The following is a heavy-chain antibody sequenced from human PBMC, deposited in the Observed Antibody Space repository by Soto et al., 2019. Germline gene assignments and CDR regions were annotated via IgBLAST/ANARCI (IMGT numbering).Heavy chain of an antibody. Sequence: ASVKVSCKASGYTFTSYDINWVRQATGQGLEWMGWMNPNSGNTGYAQKFQGRVTMTRNTSISTAYMELSSLRSEDTAVYYCARGYRSGWYGADYFDYWGQGTLVTV. V-gene: IGHV1-8*01. CDR3: ARGYRSGWYGADYFDY. D-gene: IGHD6-19*01. CDR1: GYTFTSYD. CDR2: MNPNSGNT. J-gene: IGHJ4*02.